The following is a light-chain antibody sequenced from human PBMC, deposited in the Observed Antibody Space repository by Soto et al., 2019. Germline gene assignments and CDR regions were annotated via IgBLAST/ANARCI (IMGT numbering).Light chain of an antibody. CDR2: GAS. J-gene: IGKJ4*01. CDR1: QSVTSSY. V-gene: IGKV3-20*01. CDR3: QRYGSSPPLT. Sequence: EIGLMQSPGTLSLSPGERATLSCRASQSVTSSYLAWYQQKPGQAPRLLIDGASRRATGIPDRFSGSGSGTDFTLTISRLEPEDFAVYYCQRYGSSPPLTFGGGTKVEIK.